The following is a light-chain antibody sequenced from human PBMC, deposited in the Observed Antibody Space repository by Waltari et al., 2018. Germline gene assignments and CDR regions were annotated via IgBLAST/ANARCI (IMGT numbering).Light chain of an antibody. CDR1: SSDVGGYNF. V-gene: IGLV2-23*01. J-gene: IGLJ2*01. CDR2: EDT. CDR3: CSYAGGATWL. Sequence: QSALTQPASVSESPGQSITISCTGTSSDVGGYNFVPWYQQSGKAPKLMIYEDTKRPSGVSDRFSGSKSGNTASLTISGLQAEDEADYYCCSYAGGATWLFGGGTKLTVL.